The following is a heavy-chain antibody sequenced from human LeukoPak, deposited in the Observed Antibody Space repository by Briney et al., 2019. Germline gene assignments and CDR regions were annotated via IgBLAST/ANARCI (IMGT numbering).Heavy chain of an antibody. J-gene: IGHJ4*02. CDR1: GVSFSGYY. V-gene: IGHV4-34*01. CDR3: ARHDEQLVGY. CDR2: INHSGST. D-gene: IGHD6-6*01. Sequence: KTSETLSLTCAVYGVSFSGYYWSWIRQPPGKGLEWIGEINHSGSTNYNPSLKSRVTISVDTSKNQFSLKLSSVTAADTAVYYCARHDEQLVGYWGQGTLVTVSS.